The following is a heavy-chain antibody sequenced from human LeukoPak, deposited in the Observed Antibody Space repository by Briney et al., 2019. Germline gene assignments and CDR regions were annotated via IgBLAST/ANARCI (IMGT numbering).Heavy chain of an antibody. Sequence: GRSLSLSCKLSRLPPTDYGTSWVRRAPGKGLEWVGCMRRKASGETIAYAAYEKGRRSIARDDSKNSAYLQMHSLKSEDTAVYYCTRDAYNTGWNSDYWGQGTLVTVSS. J-gene: IGHJ4*02. CDR1: RLPPTDYG. CDR3: TRDAYNTGWNSDY. CDR2: MRRKASGETI. V-gene: IGHV3-49*04. D-gene: IGHD6-19*01.